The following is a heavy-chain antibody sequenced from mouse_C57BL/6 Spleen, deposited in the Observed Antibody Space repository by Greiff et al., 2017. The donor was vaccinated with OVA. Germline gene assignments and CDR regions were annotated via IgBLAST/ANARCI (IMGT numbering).Heavy chain of an antibody. D-gene: IGHD1-1*01. V-gene: IGHV3-8*01. J-gene: IGHJ4*01. CDR2: ISYSGST. CDR3: ARMGLYYGSSPYAMDY. CDR1: GYSITSDY. Sequence: EVKLMESGPGLAKPSQTLSLTCSVTGYSITSDYWNWIRKFPGNKLEYMGYISYSGSTYYNPSLKSRISITRDTSKNQYYLQLNSVTTEDTATYYCARMGLYYGSSPYAMDYWGQGTSVTVSS.